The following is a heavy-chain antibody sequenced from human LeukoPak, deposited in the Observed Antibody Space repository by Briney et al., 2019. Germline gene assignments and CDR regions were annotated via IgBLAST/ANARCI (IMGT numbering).Heavy chain of an antibody. CDR3: ARYQLLSPYYFDY. CDR1: GYSISSGYY. Sequence: SETLSLTCTVSGYSISSGYYWGWIRQPPGKGLEWIGSIYHSGGTYYNPSLKSRVTISVDTSKKQFSLRLRSVTAADTAMYYCARYQLLSPYYFDYWGQGTLVTVSS. J-gene: IGHJ4*02. CDR2: IYHSGGT. V-gene: IGHV4-38-2*02. D-gene: IGHD2-2*01.